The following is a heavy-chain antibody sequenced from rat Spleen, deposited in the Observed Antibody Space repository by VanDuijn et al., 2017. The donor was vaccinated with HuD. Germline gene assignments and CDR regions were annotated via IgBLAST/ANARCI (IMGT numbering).Heavy chain of an antibody. J-gene: IGHJ4*01. V-gene: IGHV5-25*01. Sequence: EVQLAESGGGLVQPGRSLKLSCAASGFTFSDYYMAWVRQAPTKGLEWVASITNTGGSTYYPDSVKGRFTISRDNAKSTLYLQMNSLRSEDTATYYCARHWDAWGQGASVTVSS. CDR1: GFTFSDYY. CDR3: ARHWDA. CDR2: ITNTGGST.